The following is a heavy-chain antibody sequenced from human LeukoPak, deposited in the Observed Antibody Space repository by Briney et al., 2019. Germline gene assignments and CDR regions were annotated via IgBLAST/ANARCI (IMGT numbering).Heavy chain of an antibody. Sequence: GGSLRLSCAASGFTFSSYAMSWVRQAPGKGLEWVSAISGSGGSTYYADSVKGRFTISRDNSKNTLYLQMKSLRAEDTAVYYCAKAAGGNIVVVPAALDYWGQGTLVTVSS. J-gene: IGHJ4*02. CDR3: AKAAGGNIVVVPAALDY. V-gene: IGHV3-23*01. CDR2: ISGSGGST. CDR1: GFTFSSYA. D-gene: IGHD2-2*01.